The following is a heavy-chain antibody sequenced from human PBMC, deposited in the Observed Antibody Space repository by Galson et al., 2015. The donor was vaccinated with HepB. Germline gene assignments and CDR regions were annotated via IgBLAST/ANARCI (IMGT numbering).Heavy chain of an antibody. D-gene: IGHD3-3*01. CDR3: ARGWSGYYKKAFYGMDV. CDR2: IYYSGST. CDR1: GGSISSYY. Sequence: SETLSLTCTVSGGSISSYYWSWIRQPPGKGLEWIGYIYYSGSTNYNPSLKSRVTISVDTSKNQFSLKLSSVTAADTAVYYCARGWSGYYKKAFYGMDVWGQGTTVTVSS. V-gene: IGHV4-59*01. J-gene: IGHJ6*02.